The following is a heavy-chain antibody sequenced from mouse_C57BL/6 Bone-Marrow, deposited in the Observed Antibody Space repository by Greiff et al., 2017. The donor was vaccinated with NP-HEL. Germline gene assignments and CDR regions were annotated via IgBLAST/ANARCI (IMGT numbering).Heavy chain of an antibody. D-gene: IGHD2-3*01. CDR2: ISSGGSYT. CDR1: GFTFSSYG. J-gene: IGHJ3*01. V-gene: IGHV5-6*01. Sequence: VQLQQSGGDLVKPGGSLKLSCAASGFTFSSYGMSWVRQTPDKRLEWVATISSGGSYTYYPDSVKGRFTISRDNAKNTLYLQMSSLKSEDTAMYYCARQEGYFFAYWGQGTLVTVSA. CDR3: ARQEGYFFAY.